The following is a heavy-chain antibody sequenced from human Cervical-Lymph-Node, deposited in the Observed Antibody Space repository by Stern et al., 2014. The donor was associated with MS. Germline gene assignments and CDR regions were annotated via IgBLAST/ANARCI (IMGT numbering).Heavy chain of an antibody. Sequence: QVTLRESGPTLVKPTQTLTLTCTFSGFSLSTSGVGVGWIRQPPGKALEWLALIYWDDDKRYSPSLKSRLTITKDTSKNQVVLIMTNIDHVDTATYYCVHRSIAAQYYGMDVRGQGTTVTVSS. D-gene: IGHD6-6*01. J-gene: IGHJ6*02. V-gene: IGHV2-5*02. CDR2: IYWDDDK. CDR1: GFSLSTSGVG. CDR3: VHRSIAAQYYGMDV.